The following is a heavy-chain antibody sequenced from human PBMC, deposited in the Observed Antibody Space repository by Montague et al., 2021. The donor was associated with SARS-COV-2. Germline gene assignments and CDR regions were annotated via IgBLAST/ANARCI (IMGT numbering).Heavy chain of an antibody. D-gene: IGHD4-23*01. CDR1: GGSFSGYY. Sequence: SETLSLTCAVYGGSFSGYYWSWIRQPPGKGLEWIGEINHSGSTNXNPSLKSRVTISVDTSKNQFSLKLSSVTAADTAVYYCARLRMTTVEKDAFDIWGQGTMVTVSS. CDR3: ARLRMTTVEKDAFDI. J-gene: IGHJ3*02. CDR2: INHSGST. V-gene: IGHV4-34*01.